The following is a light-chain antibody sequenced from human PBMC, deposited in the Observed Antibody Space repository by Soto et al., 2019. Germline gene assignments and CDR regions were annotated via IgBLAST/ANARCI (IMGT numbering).Light chain of an antibody. CDR3: QTWGTGIVV. CDR1: SGHSTYA. V-gene: IGLV4-69*02. Sequence: QSVLTQSPSASASLGASVKLTCTLSSGHSTYAIAWHQQQPGKGPRYLMKLDSDGIHSKGDGIPDRFSGSSSGAERYLTISSLQSEDEADYYCQTWGTGIVVFGGGTKLTVL. J-gene: IGLJ2*01. CDR2: LDSDGIH.